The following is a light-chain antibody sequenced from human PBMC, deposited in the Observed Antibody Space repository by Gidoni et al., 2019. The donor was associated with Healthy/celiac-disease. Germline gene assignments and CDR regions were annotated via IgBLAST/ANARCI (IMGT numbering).Light chain of an antibody. V-gene: IGKV1-8*01. CDR2: AAS. Sequence: AIRMTLSPSSFPASTGGRVTITCRGSQGISSYLAWYQQKPGKAPKLLIYAASTLQSGVPSRCSGSGSGTDFTLTISCRQSEDFATYYCQQYYSYPPLTFGGGTKVEIK. CDR1: QGISSY. J-gene: IGKJ4*01. CDR3: QQYYSYPPLT.